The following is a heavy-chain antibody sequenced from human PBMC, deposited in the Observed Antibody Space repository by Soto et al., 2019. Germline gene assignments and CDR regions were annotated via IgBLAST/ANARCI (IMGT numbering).Heavy chain of an antibody. CDR1: GGSVSSGSYY. V-gene: IGHV4-61*01. J-gene: IGHJ3*02. CDR3: ARDYYDSSGHDAFDI. CDR2: IYYSGST. D-gene: IGHD3-22*01. Sequence: KPSETLSLTCTVSGGSVSSGSYYWSWIRQPPGKGLEWIGYIYYSGSTNYSPSLKSRVTISVDTSKNQFSLKLSSVTAADTAVYYCARDYYDSSGHDAFDIWGQGTMVTVSS.